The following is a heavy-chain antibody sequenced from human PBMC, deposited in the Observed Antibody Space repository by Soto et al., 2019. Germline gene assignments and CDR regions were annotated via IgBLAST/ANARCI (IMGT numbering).Heavy chain of an antibody. V-gene: IGHV4-59*01. Sequence: SETLSLTCTVSGGSISGYYWSWIRQPPGKGLEWIGYIYYSGTTSYNPSLNSRVTMSVDTSKNQFSLKVNSVTAADTAVYYCARESFYRSGATVVAHWGQGTLVSVSS. D-gene: IGHD1-26*01. CDR2: IYYSGTT. CDR3: ARESFYRSGATVVAH. CDR1: GGSISGYY. J-gene: IGHJ5*02.